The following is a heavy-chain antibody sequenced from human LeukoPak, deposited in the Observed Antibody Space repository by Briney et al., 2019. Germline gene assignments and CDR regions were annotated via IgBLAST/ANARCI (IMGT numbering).Heavy chain of an antibody. J-gene: IGHJ6*04. D-gene: IGHD1-1*01. CDR1: GYSFTSYW. CDR2: IDPSDSYT. CDR3: ARTTYYYYHGMDV. V-gene: IGHV5-10-1*01. Sequence: GESLKISGKGSGYSFTSYWISWVRQMPGKGLEWMGRIDPSDSYTNYNPSFQGHFTISADKSISTAYLQWSSLKASDTAMYYCARTTYYYYHGMDVWGKGTTVTVSS.